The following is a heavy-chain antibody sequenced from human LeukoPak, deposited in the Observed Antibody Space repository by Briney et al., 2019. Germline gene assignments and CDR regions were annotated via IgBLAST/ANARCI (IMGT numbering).Heavy chain of an antibody. CDR3: AKDRTVGASYWYFDL. Sequence: GGSLRLSCAASGFTFSSSAMSWVRQAPGKGLEWVSAISNNGGYTYYADSVQGRFTISRDSSKNTLFLHMNTLRAEDTAIYYCAKDRTVGASYWYFDLWGRGTLVTVSS. CDR2: ISNNGGYT. CDR1: GFTFSSSA. J-gene: IGHJ2*01. V-gene: IGHV3-23*01. D-gene: IGHD1-26*01.